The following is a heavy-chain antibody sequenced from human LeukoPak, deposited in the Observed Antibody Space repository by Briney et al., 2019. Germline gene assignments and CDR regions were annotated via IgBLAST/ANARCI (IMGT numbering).Heavy chain of an antibody. CDR3: ARPSGYYDPYFDY. CDR1: GGSISSSRYY. CDR2: IYYSGTT. J-gene: IGHJ4*02. D-gene: IGHD3-22*01. Sequence: SETLSPTCTVSGGSISSSRYYWGWIRQPPEKGLEWIGTIYYSGTTYYNPSLKSRVTISVDTSKNQFSLNLSSVTAADTAVYYCARPSGYYDPYFDYWGQGTLVTVSS. V-gene: IGHV4-39*07.